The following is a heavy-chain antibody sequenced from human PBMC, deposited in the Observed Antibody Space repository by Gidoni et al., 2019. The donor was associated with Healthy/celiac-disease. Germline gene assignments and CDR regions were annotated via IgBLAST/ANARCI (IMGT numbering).Heavy chain of an antibody. J-gene: IGHJ6*02. CDR2: LYYSWST. Sequence: QVQLQESGPGLVKPSETLSLTCTVSGGTISSYYWSWIRQPPGKGLEWIGYLYYSWSTNYTPSLKSRVTISVDTSKNQFSLKLSSVTAADTAVYYCARGSPLRFLEWLSPLYGMDVWGQGTTVTVSS. V-gene: IGHV4-59*01. CDR1: GGTISSYY. D-gene: IGHD3-3*01. CDR3: ARGSPLRFLEWLSPLYGMDV.